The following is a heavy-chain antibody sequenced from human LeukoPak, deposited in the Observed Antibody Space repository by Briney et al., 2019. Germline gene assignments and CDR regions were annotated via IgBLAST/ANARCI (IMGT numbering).Heavy chain of an antibody. CDR2: IYYSGST. CDR1: GGSISNYY. J-gene: IGHJ6*03. V-gene: IGHV4-59*01. CDR3: ASGYSSVYYYYYMDV. D-gene: IGHD5-18*01. Sequence: SETLSLTCTVSGGSISNYYWSWIRQPAGKGLEWIGYIYYSGSTNYNPSLKSRVTISVDTSKNQFSLKLSSVTAADTAVYYCASGYSSVYYYYYMDVWGKGTTVTVSS.